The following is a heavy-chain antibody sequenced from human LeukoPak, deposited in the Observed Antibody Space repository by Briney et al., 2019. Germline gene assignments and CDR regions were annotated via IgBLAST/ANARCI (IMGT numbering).Heavy chain of an antibody. CDR2: ISYDGSNK. J-gene: IGHJ4*02. Sequence: GGSLRLSCAASGFTFSSYGIHWVRQAPGKGLEWVAVISYDGSNKYYADSVKGRFTISRDNSKNTLYLQMNSLRAEDTAVYYCAKPPYYYDSSGYPPEQWGQGTLVTVSS. CDR3: AKPPYYYDSSGYPPEQ. V-gene: IGHV3-30*18. CDR1: GFTFSSYG. D-gene: IGHD3-22*01.